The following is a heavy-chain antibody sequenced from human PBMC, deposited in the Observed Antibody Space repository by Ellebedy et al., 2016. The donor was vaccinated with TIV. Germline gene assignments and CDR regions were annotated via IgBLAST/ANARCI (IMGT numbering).Heavy chain of an antibody. CDR1: GDSVSSDRAA. D-gene: IGHD1-7*01. Sequence: MPSETLSLTCAISGDSVSSDRAAWNWIRQSPSRGLEWLGRTYFRSKWYNDYAVSMKSRLSINPDTAKNQFSLQLNSVTPEDAAVYYCARAGAREFGTADWFDPWGQGTLVTVSS. CDR3: ARAGAREFGTADWFDP. CDR2: TYFRSKWYN. V-gene: IGHV6-1*01. J-gene: IGHJ5*02.